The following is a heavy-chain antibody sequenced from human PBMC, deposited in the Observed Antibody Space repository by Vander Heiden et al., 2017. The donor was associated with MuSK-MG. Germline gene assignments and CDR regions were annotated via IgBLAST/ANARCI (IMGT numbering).Heavy chain of an antibody. Sequence: QVQLVESGGGVVQPGRSLRLSCAASGFTFSSYGMHWVRQAPGKGLEWVAVIWYYGSNKYYADSVKGRFTISRDNSKNTLYLQMNSLRAEDTAVYYCAREFAAAGTKGGFDYWGQGTLVTVSS. CDR3: AREFAAAGTKGGFDY. D-gene: IGHD6-13*01. J-gene: IGHJ4*02. V-gene: IGHV3-33*01. CDR1: GFTFSSYG. CDR2: IWYYGSNK.